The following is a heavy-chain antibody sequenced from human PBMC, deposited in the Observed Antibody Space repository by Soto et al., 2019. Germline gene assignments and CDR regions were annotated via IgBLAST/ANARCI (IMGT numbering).Heavy chain of an antibody. CDR3: ARVSGSYYYGMDV. J-gene: IGHJ6*02. Sequence: QVQLQESGPGLVKPSGTLSLTCAVSGGSISSSYWWSWVRQPPGKGLEWIGDIYHSGSTNYNTSLKSRVTISVDQSKNQFSLKVTSVTAAATAVYYCARVSGSYYYGMDVWGQGTTVTVSS. V-gene: IGHV4-4*02. CDR2: IYHSGST. CDR1: GGSISSSYW.